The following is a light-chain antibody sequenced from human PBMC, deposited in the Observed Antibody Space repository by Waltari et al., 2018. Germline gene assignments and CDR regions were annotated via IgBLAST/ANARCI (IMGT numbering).Light chain of an antibody. CDR2: DVN. Sequence: QSALTQPASVSGSLGQSITISCTGTSSHVGGYNYASWYQQHPGKAPSLMIYDVNKRPSGVSNRFSGSKSGNTASLTISGLQAEDEADYHCCSFASSNSYVFGTGTMVTVL. V-gene: IGLV2-14*01. CDR3: CSFASSNSYV. J-gene: IGLJ1*01. CDR1: SSHVGGYNY.